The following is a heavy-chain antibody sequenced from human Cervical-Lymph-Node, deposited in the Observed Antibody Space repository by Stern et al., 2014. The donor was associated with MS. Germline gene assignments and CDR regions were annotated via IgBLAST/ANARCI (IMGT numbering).Heavy chain of an antibody. CDR2: IYPGDSDT. J-gene: IGHJ5*02. Sequence: EVQLLESGAEVKKPGESLRISCKGSGYSFSSYWIGWVRQTPGEGLEWMGIIYPGDSDTRYSPSFQGQVTISADKSISTAYLQWSSLKASDTAMYYCARHGSIGARQNWFDPWGQGTLVTVSS. CDR1: GYSFSSYW. CDR3: ARHGSIGARQNWFDP. V-gene: IGHV5-51*01. D-gene: IGHD1-26*01.